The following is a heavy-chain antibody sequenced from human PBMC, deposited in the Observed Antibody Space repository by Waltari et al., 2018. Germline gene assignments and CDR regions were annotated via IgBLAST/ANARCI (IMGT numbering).Heavy chain of an antibody. CDR1: GFPFGSSA. J-gene: IGHJ4*02. D-gene: IGHD3-9*01. CDR2: ISGSGGST. V-gene: IGHV3-23*04. CDR3: ANVETGYYPFDY. Sequence: EVQLVGSGGGLFRPGGSLSLSGAPSGFPFGSSALSWVRQAPGKGLEWVSAISGSGGSTYYADSVKGRFTISRDNSKNTLYLQMNSLRAEDTAVYYCANVETGYYPFDYWGQGTLVTVSS.